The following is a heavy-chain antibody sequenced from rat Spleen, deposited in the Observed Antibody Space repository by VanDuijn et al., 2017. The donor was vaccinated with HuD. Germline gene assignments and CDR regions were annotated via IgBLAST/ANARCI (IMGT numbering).Heavy chain of an antibody. CDR3: ARLSLGPDY. Sequence: QVQLKESGPGLVQPSQTLSLTCTVSGFSLTSYHVSWVRQPPGKGLEWMGIIWTGGSPDYSSALKSRLTISRDTSKSQVFLQMNSLQTEGTATYYCARLSLGPDYWGQGVMVTVSP. CDR2: IWTGGSP. D-gene: IGHD5-1*01. CDR1: GFSLTSYH. V-gene: IGHV2-43*01. J-gene: IGHJ2*01.